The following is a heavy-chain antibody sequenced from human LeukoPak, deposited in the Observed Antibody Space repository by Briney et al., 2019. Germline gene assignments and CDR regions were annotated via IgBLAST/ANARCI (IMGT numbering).Heavy chain of an antibody. Sequence: PSETLSLTCTVSGGSVSSGSYYWSWIRQPPGKGLEWIGYIYYSGSTNYNPSLKSRVTISVDTSKNQFSLKLSSVTAADTAVYYCASHTPEDGAFDIWGQGTMVTVSS. V-gene: IGHV4-61*01. J-gene: IGHJ3*02. D-gene: IGHD1-14*01. CDR2: IYYSGST. CDR3: ASHTPEDGAFDI. CDR1: GGSVSSGSYY.